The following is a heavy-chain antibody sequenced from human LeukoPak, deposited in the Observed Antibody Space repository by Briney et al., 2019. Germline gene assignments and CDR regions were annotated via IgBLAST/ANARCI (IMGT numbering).Heavy chain of an antibody. CDR3: AKAWGSYYDSSGYTPPLDY. V-gene: IGHV3-23*01. J-gene: IGHJ4*02. CDR1: GFTFSSYA. CDR2: ISGSGGST. Sequence: GGSLRLSCAASGFTFSSYAMSWVRQAPGKGLEWVSAISGSGGSTYYADSVKGRFTISRDNSKNTLYLQMNSLRAEDTAVYYCAKAWGSYYDSSGYTPPLDYWGQGTLVTVSS. D-gene: IGHD3-22*01.